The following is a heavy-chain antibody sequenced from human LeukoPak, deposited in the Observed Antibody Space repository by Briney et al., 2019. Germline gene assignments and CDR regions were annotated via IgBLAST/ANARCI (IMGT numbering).Heavy chain of an antibody. CDR2: INPNSGGT. CDR3: ARGLRYLDWLSLPPDY. V-gene: IGHV1-2*02. J-gene: IGHJ4*02. CDR1: GYTFTGYY. D-gene: IGHD3-9*01. Sequence: ASVKVSCKASGYTFTGYYMHWVRQAPGQGLEWMGWINPNSGGTNYAQKFQGRVTMTRDTSISTAYMELSRLRSDDTAVYYCARGLRYLDWLSLPPDYWGQGTLVTVSS.